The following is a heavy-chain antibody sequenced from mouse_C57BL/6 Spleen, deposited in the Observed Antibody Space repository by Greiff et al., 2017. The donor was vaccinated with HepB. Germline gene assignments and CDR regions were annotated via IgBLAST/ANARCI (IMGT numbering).Heavy chain of an antibody. D-gene: IGHD2-1*01. V-gene: IGHV1-62-2*01. CDR3: ARHERGVYYGNPYWYFDV. J-gene: IGHJ1*03. Sequence: VQLQQSGAELVKPGASVKLSCKASGYTFTEYTIHWVKQRSGQGLEWIGWFYPGSGSIKYNEKFKDKATLTADKSSSTVYMELSRLTSEDSAIYFCARHERGVYYGNPYWYFDVWGTGTTVTFSS. CDR2: FYPGSGSI. CDR1: GYTFTEYT.